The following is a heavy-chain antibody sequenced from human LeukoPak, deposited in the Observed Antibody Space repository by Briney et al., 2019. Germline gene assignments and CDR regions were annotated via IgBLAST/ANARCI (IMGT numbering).Heavy chain of an antibody. Sequence: SETLSLTCAVHGGSFSGYYWSWIRQPPGKGLEWIGEINHSGSTNYNPSLKSRVTISVDTSKNQFSLKLSSVTAADTAVYYCARGLAVAGAYDNDYWGQGTLVTVSS. CDR3: ARGLAVAGAYDNDY. D-gene: IGHD6-19*01. J-gene: IGHJ4*02. V-gene: IGHV4-34*01. CDR1: GGSFSGYY. CDR2: INHSGST.